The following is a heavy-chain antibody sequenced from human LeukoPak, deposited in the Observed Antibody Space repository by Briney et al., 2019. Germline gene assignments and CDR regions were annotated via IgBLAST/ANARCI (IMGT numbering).Heavy chain of an antibody. V-gene: IGHV3-48*03. J-gene: IGHJ4*02. CDR1: GFTFSSYE. CDR2: ISSSGSTI. CDR3: ARGGPTVSVDY. D-gene: IGHD4-17*01. Sequence: PGGSLRLSCAASGFTFSSYEMNWVRQAPGKGLEWVSYISSSGSTIYYADSVKGRFTISRDNAKNSLYLQMNSLRAEDTAVYYCARGGPTVSVDYWGQGTLVTVSS.